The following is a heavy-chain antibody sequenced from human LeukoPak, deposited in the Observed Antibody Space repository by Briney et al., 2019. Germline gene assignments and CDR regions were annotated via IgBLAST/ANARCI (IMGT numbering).Heavy chain of an antibody. CDR3: ASEEHSGSDYFDY. D-gene: IGHD3-10*01. CDR2: IHHSGST. J-gene: IGHJ4*02. V-gene: IGHV4-38-2*02. CDR1: GFSISSGYY. Sequence: SETLPLTCTVSGFSISSGYYWGWIRQPPGKGLEWIGSIHHSGSTYYNPSLKSRVTISVDRSKNQFSLKLSSVTAADTAVYYCASEEHSGSDYFDYWGQGTLVTVSS.